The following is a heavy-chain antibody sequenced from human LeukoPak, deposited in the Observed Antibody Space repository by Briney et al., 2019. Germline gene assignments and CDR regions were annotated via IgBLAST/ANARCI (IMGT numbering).Heavy chain of an antibody. CDR3: ARGGVVVTALRFDY. J-gene: IGHJ4*02. D-gene: IGHD2-21*02. CDR1: GGSFSGYY. Sequence: PSETLSLTCAVYGGSFSGYYWGWIRQFPGKGLEWLGYIYHTGSTIYNPSLKSRLSMSVDSSKTQFSLHLNSVTAADTAVYFCARGGVVVTALRFDYWGQGALVTVSS. CDR2: IYHTGST. V-gene: IGHV4-34*09.